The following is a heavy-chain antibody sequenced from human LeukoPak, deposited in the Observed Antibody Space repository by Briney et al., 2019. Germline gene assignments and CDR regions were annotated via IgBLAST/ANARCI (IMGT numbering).Heavy chain of an antibody. V-gene: IGHV3-21*01. D-gene: IGHD1-14*01. CDR2: ISSSSSYI. CDR1: GFTFSSYS. CDR3: ARDPVSSDVYNGMDV. J-gene: IGHJ6*02. Sequence: GGSLTLSCAASGFTFSSYSMNWVRQAPGRGLEWVSSISSSSSYIYYADSVKGRFTISRDNGKNSLYLQMNSVRAKGTAVYYCARDPVSSDVYNGMDVWGQGTTVTVSS.